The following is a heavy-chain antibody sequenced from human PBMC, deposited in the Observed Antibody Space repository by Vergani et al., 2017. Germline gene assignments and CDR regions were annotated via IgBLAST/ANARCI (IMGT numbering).Heavy chain of an antibody. V-gene: IGHV1-69*13. J-gene: IGHJ6*02. Sequence: QGQLAQSGAEVKKPGSSVKVSCKASGGTFSSNSISWVRQAPGQGLEWMGGIIPIFGTANYAQKFQGRVTITADESTSTAYMELSSLRSEDTAVYYCARDHCSGGSCYPSYYYYYGMDVWGQGTTVTVSS. CDR1: GGTFSSNS. CDR3: ARDHCSGGSCYPSYYYYYGMDV. D-gene: IGHD2-15*01. CDR2: IIPIFGTA.